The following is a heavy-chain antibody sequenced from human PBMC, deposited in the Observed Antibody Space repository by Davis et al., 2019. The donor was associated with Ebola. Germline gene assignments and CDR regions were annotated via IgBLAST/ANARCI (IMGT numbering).Heavy chain of an antibody. CDR2: INPNSGGT. D-gene: IGHD2-2*01. CDR1: GYTFTGYY. CDR3: ARSDPIVVVPAAVTPGGY. V-gene: IGHV1-2*02. J-gene: IGHJ4*02. Sequence: ASVKVSCKASGYTFTGYYMHWVRQAPGQGLEWMGWINPNSGGTNYAQKFQGRVTMTRDTSISTAYMELSRLRSDDTAVYYCARSDPIVVVPAAVTPGGYWGQGTLVTVSS.